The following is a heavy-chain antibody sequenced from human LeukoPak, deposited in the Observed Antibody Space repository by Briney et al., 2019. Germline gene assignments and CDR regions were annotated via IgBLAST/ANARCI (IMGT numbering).Heavy chain of an antibody. J-gene: IGHJ4*02. CDR1: GGSFSGYY. CDR2: INHSGGT. V-gene: IGHV4-34*01. Sequence: PSETLSLTCAVYGGSFSGYYWSWIRQPPGKGLEWIGEINHSGGTNYNPSLKSRVTISVDTSKNQFSLKLSSVTAADTAVYYCVVLHDSSGYYSGDYWGQGTLVTVSS. CDR3: VVLHDSSGYYSGDY. D-gene: IGHD3-22*01.